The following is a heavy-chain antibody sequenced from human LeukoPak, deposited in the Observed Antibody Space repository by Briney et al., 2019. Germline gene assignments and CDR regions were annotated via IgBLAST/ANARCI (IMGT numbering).Heavy chain of an antibody. V-gene: IGHV1-8*02. CDR2: MNPNSGNA. Sequence: ASVKVSCKASGYTFTSYGISWVRQAPGQGLEWMGWMNPNSGNAGYAQRFQGRVTMTRNNSISTAYMELTSLRSEDTAVYYCGRPLQRGSWTQGALDYWGQGTLVTVSS. CDR1: GYTFTSYG. J-gene: IGHJ4*02. CDR3: GRPLQRGSWTQGALDY. D-gene: IGHD3-10*01.